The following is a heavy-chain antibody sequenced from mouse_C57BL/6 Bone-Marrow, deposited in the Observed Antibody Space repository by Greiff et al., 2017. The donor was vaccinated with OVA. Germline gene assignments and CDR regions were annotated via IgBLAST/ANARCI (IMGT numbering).Heavy chain of an antibody. CDR2: IWSGGST. CDR1: GFSLTSYG. D-gene: IGHD2-2*01. Sequence: VKLMESGPGLVQPSQSLSITCTVSGFSLTSYGVHWVRQSPGKGLEWLGVIWSGGSTDYNAAFISRLSISKDNSKSQVFFKMNSLEADDTAIYYCASHGSFYAMDYWGQGTSVTVSS. V-gene: IGHV2-2*01. CDR3: ASHGSFYAMDY. J-gene: IGHJ4*01.